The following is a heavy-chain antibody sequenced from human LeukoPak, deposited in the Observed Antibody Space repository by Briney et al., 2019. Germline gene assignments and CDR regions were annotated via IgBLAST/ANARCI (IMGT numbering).Heavy chain of an antibody. Sequence: SETLSLTCTVSGGSISSSSYYWGWIRQPPGKGLEWIGSIYYSGSTYYNPSLKSRVTISVDTSKNQFSLKLSSVTAADTAVYYCAKSTTVTFVDYWGQGTLVTVSS. CDR1: GGSISSSSYY. D-gene: IGHD4-17*01. J-gene: IGHJ4*02. V-gene: IGHV4-39*07. CDR3: AKSTTVTFVDY. CDR2: IYYSGST.